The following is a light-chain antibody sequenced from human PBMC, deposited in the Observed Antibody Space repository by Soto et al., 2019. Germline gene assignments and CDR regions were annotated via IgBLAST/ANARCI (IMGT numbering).Light chain of an antibody. J-gene: IGLJ2*01. CDR3: SSYAGGNNVV. Sequence: QSALTQPPSASGSPGQSVTISCTGTSSDVGGYNYVSWYQQHPGKAPKLMIFEVSKRPSGVPDRFSGSKSGITASLTVSGLQAEDEADYYCSSYAGGNNVVFGGGTKLTVL. V-gene: IGLV2-8*01. CDR2: EVS. CDR1: SSDVGGYNY.